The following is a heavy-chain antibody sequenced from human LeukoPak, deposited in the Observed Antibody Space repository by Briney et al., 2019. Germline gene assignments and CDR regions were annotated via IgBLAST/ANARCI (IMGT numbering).Heavy chain of an antibody. J-gene: IGHJ4*02. D-gene: IGHD3-10*01. Sequence: SETLSLTCAVYGGSFSGYYWSWIRQPPGKGLEWIGEINHSGSTNYNPSLKSRVTISVDTSKNQFSLKLSSVTAADTAVYYCARGFAPPTYYPADWGQGTLVTVSS. CDR3: ARGFAPPTYYPAD. V-gene: IGHV4-34*01. CDR2: INHSGST. CDR1: GGSFSGYY.